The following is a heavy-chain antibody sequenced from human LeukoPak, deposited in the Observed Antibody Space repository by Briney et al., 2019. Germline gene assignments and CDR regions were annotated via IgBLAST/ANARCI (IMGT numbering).Heavy chain of an antibody. CDR3: ARENDFWSGVNFDY. CDR2: ISGSGGST. D-gene: IGHD3-3*01. CDR1: RFTFSSYA. V-gene: IGHV3-23*01. J-gene: IGHJ4*02. Sequence: GGSLRLSCAASRFTFSSYAMSWVRQAPGKGLEWVSAISGSGGSTYYADSVKGRFTISRDNSKNTLYLQMNSLRAEDTAVYYCARENDFWSGVNFDYWGQGTLVTVSS.